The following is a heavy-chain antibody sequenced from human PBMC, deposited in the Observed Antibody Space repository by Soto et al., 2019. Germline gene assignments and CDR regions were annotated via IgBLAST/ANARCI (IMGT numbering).Heavy chain of an antibody. V-gene: IGHV1-46*01. CDR1: GYTFTSYY. J-gene: IGHJ6*02. Sequence: VASVKVSCKASGYTFTSYYMHWVRQAPGQGLEWMGIINPSGGSTSYAQKFQGRVTMTRDTSTSTVYMELSSLRSGDTAVYYCARGGKVRYFDWSQAGYYYYYGMDVWGQGTTVTVSS. D-gene: IGHD3-9*01. CDR2: INPSGGST. CDR3: ARGGKVRYFDWSQAGYYYYYGMDV.